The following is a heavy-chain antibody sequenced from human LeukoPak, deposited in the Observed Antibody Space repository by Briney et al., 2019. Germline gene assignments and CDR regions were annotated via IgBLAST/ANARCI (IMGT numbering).Heavy chain of an antibody. CDR2: IYNGGNTK. CDR3: VRGDSPRGGYFEY. D-gene: IGHD3-16*01. J-gene: IGHJ4*02. CDR1: GFNFRGFG. Sequence: GGSPRLSCAASGFNFRGFGMHWVRQAPGKGPEWVAVIYNGGNTKYYGDSVKGRLTISRDNSKNTLYLQMDSLRPDDTAVYYCVRGDSPRGGYFEYWGQGILVTVSS. V-gene: IGHV3-30*03.